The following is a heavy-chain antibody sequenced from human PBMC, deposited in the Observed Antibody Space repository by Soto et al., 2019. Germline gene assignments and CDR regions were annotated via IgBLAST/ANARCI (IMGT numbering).Heavy chain of an antibody. D-gene: IGHD1-26*01. CDR2: IYWDGDE. J-gene: IGHJ6*02. CDR1: VFSVSTSGVG. Sequence: ITLKESGPTLVKPTQTLTLTCTFSVFSVSTSGVGVAWIRQPPGKDLEWLALIYWDGDERYSPFLQSRVTITKDTSKNQVVLTMTNMDPVDTATYYCAHKGSRGTGIDVWGQRTTVTVSS. V-gene: IGHV2-5*02. CDR3: AHKGSRGTGIDV.